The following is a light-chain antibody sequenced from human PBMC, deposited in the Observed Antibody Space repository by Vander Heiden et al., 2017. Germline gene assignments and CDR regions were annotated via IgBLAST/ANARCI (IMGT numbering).Light chain of an antibody. CDR2: DAS. V-gene: IGKV3-11*01. Sequence: EIVLTQSPATLSLSPGERATLSCRASQSVSSYLAWYQQKPGQAPRLLIYDASNRATGIPARFSGSGSGTDFTLTISSLEPEDFAVYYCQQRSNWPPLFGGGTKVXIK. J-gene: IGKJ4*01. CDR3: QQRSNWPPL. CDR1: QSVSSY.